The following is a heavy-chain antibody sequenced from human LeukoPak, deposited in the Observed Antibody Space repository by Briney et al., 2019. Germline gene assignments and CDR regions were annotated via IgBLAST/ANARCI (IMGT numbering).Heavy chain of an antibody. CDR1: GGSISSYY. V-gene: IGHV4-59*01. Sequence: PSETLSLTCTVSGGSISSYYWSWIRQPPGKGLEWIGYIFYSGSTNYNPSLKSRVTISVDTSKNQFSLMLGSVTAADTAVYFCARDPYYGMDVWGQGTTVTVSS. CDR3: ARDPYYGMDV. D-gene: IGHD3-16*01. J-gene: IGHJ6*02. CDR2: IFYSGST.